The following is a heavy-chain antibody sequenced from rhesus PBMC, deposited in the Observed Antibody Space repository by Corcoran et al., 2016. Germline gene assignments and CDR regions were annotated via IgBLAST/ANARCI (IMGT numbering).Heavy chain of an antibody. V-gene: IGHV1S2*01. CDR3: ARLRYCSSTYCSEFDL. CDR1: GYTFTDYY. D-gene: IGHD2-15*01. J-gene: IGHJ2*01. CDR2: INPYNGNT. Sequence: QVQLVQSGAEVKKPGSSVKVSCKASGYTFTDYYMHWVRQAPRQGLEWMGWINPYNGNTKNAQKFQGRVTSTRDTSTSTAYMELSSLRSEDTAVYYCARLRYCSSTYCSEFDLWGPGTPITISS.